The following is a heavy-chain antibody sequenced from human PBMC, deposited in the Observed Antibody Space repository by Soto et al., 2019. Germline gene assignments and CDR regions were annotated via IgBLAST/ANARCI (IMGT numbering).Heavy chain of an antibody. CDR3: ARERGGRYSSSWFGYGFDP. CDR2: ISDTGAST. CDR1: GFTFKESA. Sequence: GGSLRLSCAASGFTFKESAMNWVRQAPGKGLEWVASISDTGASTWYAESVRGRLSISRDNSKNTLYLQMNSLRGKDTAVYYCARERGGRYSSSWFGYGFDPWGQGTLVTVSS. J-gene: IGHJ5*02. D-gene: IGHD6-13*01. V-gene: IGHV3-23*01.